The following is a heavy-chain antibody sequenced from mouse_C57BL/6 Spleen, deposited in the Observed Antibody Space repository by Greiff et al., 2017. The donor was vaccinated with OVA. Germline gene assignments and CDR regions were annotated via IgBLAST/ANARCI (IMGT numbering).Heavy chain of an antibody. V-gene: IGHV1-15*01. CDR2: IDPETGGT. D-gene: IGHD1-1*01. Sequence: ESGAELVRPGASVTLSCKASGYTFTDYEMHWVKQTPVHGLEWIGAIDPETGGTAYNQKFKGKAILTADKSSSTAYMELRSLTSEDSAVYYCTRRGTVVAPRYFDVWGTGTTVTVSS. J-gene: IGHJ1*03. CDR1: GYTFTDYE. CDR3: TRRGTVVAPRYFDV.